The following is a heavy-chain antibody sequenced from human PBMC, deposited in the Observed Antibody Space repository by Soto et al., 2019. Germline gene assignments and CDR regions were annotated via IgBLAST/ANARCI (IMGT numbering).Heavy chain of an antibody. Sequence: ASVKVSCKASGYTFTSYGISWVRQAPGQGLEWMGWISAYNGNTNYAQKLQGRVTMTTDTSTSTAYMELRSLRSDDTAVYYCARAVVVVVATSALDYWGQGTLVTVSS. CDR3: ARAVVVVVATSALDY. J-gene: IGHJ4*02. CDR2: ISAYNGNT. V-gene: IGHV1-18*01. D-gene: IGHD2-2*01. CDR1: GYTFTSYG.